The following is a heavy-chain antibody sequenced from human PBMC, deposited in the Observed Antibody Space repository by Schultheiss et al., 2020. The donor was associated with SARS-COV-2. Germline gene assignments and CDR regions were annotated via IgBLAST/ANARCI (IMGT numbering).Heavy chain of an antibody. CDR2: IYSCGST. CDR1: GFTVSSNY. D-gene: IGHD6-19*01. Sequence: GESLKISCAASGFTVSSNYMSWVRQAPGKGLEWVSVIYSCGSTYYADSVKGRFTISRDNSKNTLYLQMNSLRAEDTAVYYCARDLLGWSTYYYYGMDVWGQGTTVTVSS. J-gene: IGHJ6*02. CDR3: ARDLLGWSTYYYYGMDV. V-gene: IGHV3-53*01.